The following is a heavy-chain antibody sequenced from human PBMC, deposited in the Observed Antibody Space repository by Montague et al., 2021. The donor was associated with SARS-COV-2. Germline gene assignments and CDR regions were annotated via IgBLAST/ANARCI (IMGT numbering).Heavy chain of an antibody. D-gene: IGHD2-15*01. Sequence: SLRLSCAASGFTFSSYAMSWVRQAPGKGLEWVSAISGSGGSTYYADSVKGRFTISRDNSKNTPYLQMNSLRAEDTAVYYCAKDYPTRDIVVVVAAISYYYGMDIWGQGTTVTVSS. CDR1: GFTFSSYA. J-gene: IGHJ6*02. V-gene: IGHV3-23*01. CDR2: ISGSGGST. CDR3: AKDYPTRDIVVVVAAISYYYGMDI.